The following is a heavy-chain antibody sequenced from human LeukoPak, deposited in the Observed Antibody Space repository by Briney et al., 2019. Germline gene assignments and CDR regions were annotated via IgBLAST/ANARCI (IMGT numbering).Heavy chain of an antibody. J-gene: IGHJ4*02. D-gene: IGHD5-18*01. CDR2: MQSTGNS. V-gene: IGHV4-59*01. CDR1: GGSISTYH. CDR3: ARDKQHSYGRYFDH. Sequence: SETLSLTCTVCGGSISTYHWNWIRKSPEKGLEWIGYMQSTGNSNYNPSLKSRVTMSVDMSRNQIVLNLSSVTAADTAVYFCARDKQHSYGRYFDHWGQGTLVTVSS.